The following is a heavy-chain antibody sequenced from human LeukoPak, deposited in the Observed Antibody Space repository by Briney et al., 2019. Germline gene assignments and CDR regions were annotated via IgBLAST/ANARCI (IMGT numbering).Heavy chain of an antibody. CDR2: ISGSGGKT. CDR3: AKDLCGDCYPYYYAMDV. CDR1: GFTFRSYG. J-gene: IGHJ6*02. V-gene: IGHV3-23*01. D-gene: IGHD2-21*02. Sequence: PGWSLRLSCAASGFTFRSYGLNWVGQAPGKGLEWDSGISGSGGKTYFADSVKGRFTISRDNSKSTVYLQMNGLRGEDTAVYYCAKDLCGDCYPYYYAMDVWGQGTTVTVSS.